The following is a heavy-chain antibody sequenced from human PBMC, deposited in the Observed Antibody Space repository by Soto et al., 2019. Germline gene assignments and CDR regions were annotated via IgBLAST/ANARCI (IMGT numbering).Heavy chain of an antibody. J-gene: IGHJ6*02. CDR3: ARAGTMVRGYYYYGMDV. V-gene: IGHV1-69*13. CDR2: IIPIFGRA. D-gene: IGHD3-10*01. Sequence: SVKVSCKASGGTFSSYAFSWVRQAPGQGLEWMGGIIPIFGRANYAQKFQGRVTITADESTSTGYMELSSLRSEDTAVYYCARAGTMVRGYYYYGMDVWGQGTTVTVSS. CDR1: GGTFSSYA.